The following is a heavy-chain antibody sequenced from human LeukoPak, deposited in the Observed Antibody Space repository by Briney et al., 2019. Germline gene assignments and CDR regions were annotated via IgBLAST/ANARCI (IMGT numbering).Heavy chain of an antibody. Sequence: KPSETLSLTCEVSGGSISSSHWWSWVRRPPGKGLEWIGEIYHGGGTNYNLSLKSRVTISVDKSKNQFSLKLSSVTAADTAVYYCARGYYGSALGGWFDPWGQGTLVTVSS. CDR2: IYHGGGT. CDR3: ARGYYGSALGGWFDP. CDR1: GGSISSSHW. J-gene: IGHJ5*02. D-gene: IGHD3-10*01. V-gene: IGHV4-4*02.